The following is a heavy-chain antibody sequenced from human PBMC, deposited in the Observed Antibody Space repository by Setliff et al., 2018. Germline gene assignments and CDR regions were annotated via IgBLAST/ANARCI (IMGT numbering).Heavy chain of an antibody. Sequence: PSETLSLTCTVSGGSISDYYWSWIRQAPGKGLEWIGYIYYGGSTNYNPSLNSRVAISVDTSENQFSLRLNSVTAADTAVYYCARAGYYDSGPFDAFDIWGQGTMVTVSS. CDR2: IYYGGST. D-gene: IGHD3-22*01. CDR3: ARAGYYDSGPFDAFDI. CDR1: GGSISDYY. J-gene: IGHJ3*02. V-gene: IGHV4-59*01.